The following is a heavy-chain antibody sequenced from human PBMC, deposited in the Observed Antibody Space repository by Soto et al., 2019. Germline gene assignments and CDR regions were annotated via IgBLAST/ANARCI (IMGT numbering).Heavy chain of an antibody. CDR1: VFTFSSYG. CDR2: ISYDGSNK. CDR3: AKAPSPCSGGSCYVDY. V-gene: IGHV3-30*18. Sequence: GGSLRLSCAASVFTFSSYGMYWVRQAPGKGLEWGAVISYDGSNKYYADSVKGRFTISRDNSKNTLYLQMNSLRAEDTAVYYCAKAPSPCSGGSCYVDYWGQGTLVTVSS. D-gene: IGHD2-15*01. J-gene: IGHJ4*02.